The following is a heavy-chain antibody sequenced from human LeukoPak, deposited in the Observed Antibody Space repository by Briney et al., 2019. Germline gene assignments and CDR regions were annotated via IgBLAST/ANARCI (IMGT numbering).Heavy chain of an antibody. D-gene: IGHD6-13*01. Sequence: SQTLSLTCAISGDSVSSNSAAWNWIRQSPSRGLEWLGRTYYRSKWYNDYALSVKSRITINPDTSTNQFSLHLNSVTPEDTAVYYCARGFGSSYNPRNYYMDVWGKGTTVTVSS. CDR3: ARGFGSSYNPRNYYMDV. CDR1: GDSVSSNSAA. V-gene: IGHV6-1*01. CDR2: TYYRSKWYN. J-gene: IGHJ6*03.